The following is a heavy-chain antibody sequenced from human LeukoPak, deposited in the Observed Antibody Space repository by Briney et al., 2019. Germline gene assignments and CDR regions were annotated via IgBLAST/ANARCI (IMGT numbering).Heavy chain of an antibody. CDR2: ISDSGGNS. V-gene: IGHV3-23*01. Sequence: PGGSLRLSCAASGFTFSSYAMIWVRQAPGKGLEWVSSISDSGGNSFYIDSVKGRFTISRDNSKNTLYLQVNSLRAEDTALYYCANVSTIIEAGLRYFDLWGRGTLVTVSS. CDR1: GFTFSSYA. D-gene: IGHD6-19*01. CDR3: ANVSTIIEAGLRYFDL. J-gene: IGHJ2*01.